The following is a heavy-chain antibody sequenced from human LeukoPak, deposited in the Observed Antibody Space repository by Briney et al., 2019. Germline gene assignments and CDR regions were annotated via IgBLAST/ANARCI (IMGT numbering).Heavy chain of an antibody. CDR1: GGSITGSSYY. CDR3: ARHTYSSGWDAFDI. CDR2: IYYSGSA. D-gene: IGHD6-19*01. J-gene: IGHJ3*02. Sequence: PSETLSLTCTISGGSITGSSYYWGWIRQSPGKGLEWIGNIYYSGSAYYNPSLRGRVTISVDTSKNQFSLRLTSVTAADTAVYYCARHTYSSGWDAFDIWGQGTMVTVSS. V-gene: IGHV4-39*01.